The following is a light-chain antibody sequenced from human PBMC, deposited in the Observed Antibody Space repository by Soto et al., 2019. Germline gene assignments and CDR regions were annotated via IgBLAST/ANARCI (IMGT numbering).Light chain of an antibody. J-gene: IGKJ1*01. V-gene: IGKV1-5*03. CDR3: QQYKTYS. CDR1: QSIGTW. Sequence: DIQMTQSPSTLSASVGDRVTITCRASQSIGTWLAWYQQKPGKAPKLLIYKASTLESGVPSRFSGTGSGTEFTLTISSLQPDDFATYYCQQYKTYSFGQGTKVEIK. CDR2: KAS.